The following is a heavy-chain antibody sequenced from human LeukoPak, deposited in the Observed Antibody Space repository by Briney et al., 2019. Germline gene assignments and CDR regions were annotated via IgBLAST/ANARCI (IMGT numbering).Heavy chain of an antibody. CDR2: INPNSGNT. Sequence: ASVKVSCKASGYTFTGYYMHWVRQAPGQGLEWMGWINPNSGNTGYAQKFQGRVTMTRNTSISTAYMELSSLRSEDTAVYYCARVRGGGYYYYGMDVWGQGTTVTVSS. D-gene: IGHD3-16*01. CDR3: ARVRGGGYYYYGMDV. J-gene: IGHJ6*02. CDR1: GYTFTGYY. V-gene: IGHV1-8*02.